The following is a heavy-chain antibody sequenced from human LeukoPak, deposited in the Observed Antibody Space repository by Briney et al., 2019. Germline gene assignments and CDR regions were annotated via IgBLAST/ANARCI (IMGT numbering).Heavy chain of an antibody. J-gene: IGHJ4*02. CDR3: ARWAYDSSGYLHDY. CDR1: GYTFTGYY. D-gene: IGHD3-22*01. Sequence: VASVKVSCKASGYTFTGYYMHWERQAPGQGLEWMGWINPNSGGTNYAQKFQGRVTMTRDTSISTAYMELSRLRSDDTAVYYCARWAYDSSGYLHDYWGQGTLVTVSS. CDR2: INPNSGGT. V-gene: IGHV1-2*02.